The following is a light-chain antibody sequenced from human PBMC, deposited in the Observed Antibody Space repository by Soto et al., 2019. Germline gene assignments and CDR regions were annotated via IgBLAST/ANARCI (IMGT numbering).Light chain of an antibody. CDR1: QSLLHSNGYYY. CDR2: LGS. J-gene: IGKJ1*01. V-gene: IGKV2-28*01. CDR3: MQALQTPA. Sequence: DIVMTQSPLSLPVTPGEPASISCRSSQSLLHSNGYYYLDWYLQKPGQSPQVLIYLGSNRASGVPDRFSGSGSGTDFTLKISRVEAEDVGVYYCMQALQTPAFGQGTKVEIE.